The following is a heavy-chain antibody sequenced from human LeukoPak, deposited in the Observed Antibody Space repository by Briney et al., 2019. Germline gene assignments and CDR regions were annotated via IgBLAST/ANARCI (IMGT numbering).Heavy chain of an antibody. CDR2: ISSNGGST. CDR3: ARDDSSGLRAYYFEY. CDR1: GFTFSSYA. V-gene: IGHV3-64*01. J-gene: IGHJ4*02. D-gene: IGHD3-22*01. Sequence: VGSLRLSCAASGFTFSSYAMHWVRQAPGKGLEYVSAISSNGGSTYYANSVKGRFTISRDNSKNTLHLQMGSLRAEDMAVYYCARDDSSGLRAYYFEYWGQGTLVTVSS.